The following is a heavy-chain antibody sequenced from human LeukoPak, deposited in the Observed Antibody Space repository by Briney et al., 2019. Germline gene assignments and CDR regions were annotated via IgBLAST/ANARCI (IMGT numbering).Heavy chain of an antibody. CDR1: GFTLSDSA. CDR2: IDRPAKSYAT. J-gene: IGHJ5*02. D-gene: IGHD1-26*01. CDR3: ARDRGTYDWLDP. Sequence: GGSLRLSCAASGFTLSDSAIHWVRQASGKGLEWVGLIDRPAKSYATAYGASVGGRFTISRDDSKNTAYLQMDSLKTEDTALYYCARDRGTYDWLDPWGQGTLVTVSS. V-gene: IGHV3-73*01.